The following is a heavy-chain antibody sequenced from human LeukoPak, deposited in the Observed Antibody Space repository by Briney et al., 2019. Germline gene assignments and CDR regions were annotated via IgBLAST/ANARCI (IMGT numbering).Heavy chain of an antibody. D-gene: IGHD3-10*01. V-gene: IGHV3-21*01. Sequence: GGSLRLSCVASASTFSTNSMNWVRLAPGKGLEWVSSISSIGTYIYYADSVKGRFNISRDDAKNSLYLHMSGLRDEDTALYYCARGKEYGEYDYWGQGTLVTVSS. CDR3: ARGKEYGEYDY. CDR1: ASTFSTNS. J-gene: IGHJ4*02. CDR2: ISSIGTYI.